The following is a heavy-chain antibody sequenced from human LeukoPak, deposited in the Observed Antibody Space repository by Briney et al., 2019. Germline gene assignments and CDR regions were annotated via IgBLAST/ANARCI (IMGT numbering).Heavy chain of an antibody. J-gene: IGHJ4*02. V-gene: IGHV3-33*01. Sequence: GRSLRLSCAASGFTFSSYGMHWVRQAPGTGLEWVAVIWYDGSNKYYADSVKGRFTISRDNSKNTLYLQMNSLRAEDTAVYYCARERIAVAGEFDYWGQGTLVTVSS. D-gene: IGHD6-19*01. CDR3: ARERIAVAGEFDY. CDR2: IWYDGSNK. CDR1: GFTFSSYG.